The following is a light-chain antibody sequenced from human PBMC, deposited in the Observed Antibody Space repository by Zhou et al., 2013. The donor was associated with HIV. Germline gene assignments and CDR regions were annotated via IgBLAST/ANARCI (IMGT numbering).Light chain of an antibody. J-gene: IGKJ2*01. Sequence: DIEMTQSPSTLSASVGDRVTVTCRTSQSISYWLAWYQHKAGKAPKLLIQKASILQSGVPSRFSGSGSGTEFTLTISSLQPDDFATYYCQQANSFPYTFGPGDRSWRSN. CDR1: QSISYW. CDR2: KAS. V-gene: IGKV1-5*03. CDR3: QQANSFPYT.